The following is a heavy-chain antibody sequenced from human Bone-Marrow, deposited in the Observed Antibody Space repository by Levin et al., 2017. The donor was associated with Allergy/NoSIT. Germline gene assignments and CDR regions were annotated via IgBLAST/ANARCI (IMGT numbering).Heavy chain of an antibody. CDR3: ARASAVTPPPL. V-gene: IGHV3-23*01. CDR1: GFTFSIYA. J-gene: IGHJ4*02. Sequence: ASETLSLTCAASGFTFSIYAMGWVRQAPGKGLEWVSSVNTNGGKTYYADSVKGRFTISRDNSKSTLFLQLNSLRPEDTAVYYCARASAVTPPPLWGQGTLVTVSS. D-gene: IGHD4-17*01. CDR2: VNTNGGKT.